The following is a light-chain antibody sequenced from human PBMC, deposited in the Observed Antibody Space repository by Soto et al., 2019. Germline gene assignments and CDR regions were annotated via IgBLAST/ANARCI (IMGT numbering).Light chain of an antibody. V-gene: IGKV1-27*01. CDR2: AAS. CDR3: QQYNSALIT. J-gene: IGKJ5*01. Sequence: DIQMTQSPSSLSTSVGARLTVTCRASQGISNYLAWYQQKPGKVPKLLIYAASTLQSGVPYRFSGSGSGTDFTLTISSLQPEDVATYYCQQYNSALITCGQGTRLEI. CDR1: QGISNY.